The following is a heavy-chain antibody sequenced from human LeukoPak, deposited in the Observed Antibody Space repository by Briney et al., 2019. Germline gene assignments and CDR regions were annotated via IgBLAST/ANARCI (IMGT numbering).Heavy chain of an antibody. J-gene: IGHJ6*03. Sequence: SEPLSLTCTVSGVSITSSYWNWLRQPAERGREWIGQIFASWGTNYNSSLKSRVTMSVDKSQNQFSLRLSSVAAADPAEYYCARMRFDVGRYYYMDVWGEGTTVTVSS. CDR1: GVSITSSY. CDR2: IFASWGT. V-gene: IGHV4-4*07. CDR3: ARMRFDVGRYYYMDV. D-gene: IGHD3-10*01.